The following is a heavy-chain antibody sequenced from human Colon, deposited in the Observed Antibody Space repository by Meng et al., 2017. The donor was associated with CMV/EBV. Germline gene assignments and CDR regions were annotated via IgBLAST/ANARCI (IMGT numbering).Heavy chain of an antibody. D-gene: IGHD6-13*01. V-gene: IGHV3-21*01. CDR3: AGASGKSSSWYSLFDY. J-gene: IGHJ4*02. Sequence: GESLKISCAASGFTFASHTMTWVRQAPGKGLEWVSSISSRKSHIYYADSVKGRFTISRDNAKNSLSLQMNSLRAEDTAVYYCAGASGKSSSWYSLFDYWGQGTRVTVSS. CDR1: GFTFASHT. CDR2: ISSRKSHI.